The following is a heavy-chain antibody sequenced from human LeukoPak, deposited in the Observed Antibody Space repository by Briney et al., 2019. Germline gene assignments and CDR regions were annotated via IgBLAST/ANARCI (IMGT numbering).Heavy chain of an antibody. CDR1: GGSISSYY. Sequence: SETLSLTCTVSGGSISSYYWGWIRQPPGKGLEWIGSIYYSGSTYYNPSLKSRVTISVDTSKNQFSLKLTSVTAADTAVYYCAAYGEPPFDYWGQGTLVTVSS. CDR3: AAYGEPPFDY. V-gene: IGHV4-39*01. J-gene: IGHJ4*02. CDR2: IYYSGST. D-gene: IGHD4-17*01.